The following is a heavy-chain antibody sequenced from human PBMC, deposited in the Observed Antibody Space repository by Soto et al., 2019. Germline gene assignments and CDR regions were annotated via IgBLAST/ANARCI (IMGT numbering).Heavy chain of an antibody. Sequence: PSETLSLTCVVSGYSISSGYTWGWIRQPPGKGLEWIGSIYHSGSTFYNPSLKSRVSISVDTSKNQFSLKLSSVTAADTAVYYCARDTAHFENWGQGTLVTVYS. V-gene: IGHV4-38-2*01. J-gene: IGHJ4*02. CDR3: ARDTAHFEN. CDR2: IYHSGST. CDR1: GYSISSGYT. D-gene: IGHD5-18*01.